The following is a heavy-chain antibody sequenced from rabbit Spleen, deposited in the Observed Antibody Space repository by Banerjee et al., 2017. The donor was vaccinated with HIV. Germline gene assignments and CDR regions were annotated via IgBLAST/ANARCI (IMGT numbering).Heavy chain of an antibody. CDR1: GFDFSAYG. Sequence: QEQLVESGGGLVQPGGSLKLSCKASGFDFSAYGVSWVRQAPGKGLEWIGYIDPLFGNTYYASWVNGRFTISRHNAQNNVDLQMNSLTAADTATYFCARDRADIGGDYGPYYIDLWSQGPLVTFS. J-gene: IGHJ4*01. D-gene: IGHD2-1*01. CDR2: IDPLFGNT. CDR3: ARDRADIGGDYGPYYIDL. V-gene: IGHV1S47*01.